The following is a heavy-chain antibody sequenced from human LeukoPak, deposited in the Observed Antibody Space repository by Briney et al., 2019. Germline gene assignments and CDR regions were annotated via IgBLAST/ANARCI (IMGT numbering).Heavy chain of an antibody. CDR2: ISYDGSNK. J-gene: IGHJ4*02. V-gene: IGHV3-30-3*01. Sequence: GSLRLSCAASGFPFSSYAMHWVRQAPGKGLEWVAVISYDGSNKYYADSVKGRFTISRDNSKNTLYLQMNSLRAEDTAVYYCARLVGATNRYYFDYWGQGTLVTVSS. CDR1: GFPFSSYA. CDR3: ARLVGATNRYYFDY. D-gene: IGHD1-26*01.